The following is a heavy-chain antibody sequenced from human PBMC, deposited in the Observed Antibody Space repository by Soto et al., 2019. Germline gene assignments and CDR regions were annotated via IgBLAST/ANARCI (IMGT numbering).Heavy chain of an antibody. CDR1: GGSFSGYY. CDR3: ARGNLAIFGVVYYFDY. CDR2: INHSGST. J-gene: IGHJ4*02. V-gene: IGHV4-34*01. Sequence: SETLSLTCAVYGGSFSGYYWSWIRQPPGKGLEWIGEINHSGSTNYNPSLKSRVTISVDTSKNQFSLKLSSVTAADTAVYYCARGNLAIFGVVYYFDYWGQGTLVTVSS. D-gene: IGHD3-3*02.